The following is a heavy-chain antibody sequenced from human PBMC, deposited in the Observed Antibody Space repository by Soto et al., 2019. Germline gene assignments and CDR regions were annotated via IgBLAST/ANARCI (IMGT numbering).Heavy chain of an antibody. CDR2: IYHSGST. CDR3: ARRGSDYRHYFDY. Sequence: QVQLQESGPGLVKPSGTLSLTCAVSSGSISSSNWWSWVRQPPGKGLEWIGEIYHSGSTNYNPSLTSRVTISVDKSKSQFSLKLSSVTAADTAVYYCARRGSDYRHYFDYWGQGTLVTVSS. CDR1: SGSISSSNW. V-gene: IGHV4-4*02. D-gene: IGHD4-17*01. J-gene: IGHJ4*02.